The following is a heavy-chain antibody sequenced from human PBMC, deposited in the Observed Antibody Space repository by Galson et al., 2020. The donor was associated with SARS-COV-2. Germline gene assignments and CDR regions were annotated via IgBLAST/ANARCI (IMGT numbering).Heavy chain of an antibody. CDR3: ARAKRITIFGVVNWFDP. CDR2: IYYSGST. CDR1: GGSISSGDYY. Sequence: SETLSLTCTVSGGSISSGDYYWSWIRQPPGKGLEWIGYIYYSGSTYYNPSLKSRVTISVDTSKNQFSLKLSSVTAAGTAVYYCARAKRITIFGVVNWFDPWGQGTLVTVSS. J-gene: IGHJ5*02. D-gene: IGHD3-3*01. V-gene: IGHV4-30-4*01.